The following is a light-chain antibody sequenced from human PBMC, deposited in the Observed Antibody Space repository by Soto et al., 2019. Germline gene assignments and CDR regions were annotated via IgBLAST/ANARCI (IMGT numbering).Light chain of an antibody. CDR1: QSVGSSH. CDR3: QQRSNWPA. J-gene: IGKJ1*01. V-gene: IGKV3-11*01. CDR2: GAS. Sequence: EIVLTQSPGTLSLSPGERVTLSCRASQSVGSSHLAWYQQKPGQAPRLLIYGASNRATGIPARFSGSGSGTDFTLTISSLEPEDFAVYYCQQRSNWPAFGQGTKVEIK.